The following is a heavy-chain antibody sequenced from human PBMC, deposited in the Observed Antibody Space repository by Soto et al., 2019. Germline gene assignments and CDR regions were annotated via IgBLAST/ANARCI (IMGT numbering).Heavy chain of an antibody. CDR2: ISGSGGST. Sequence: EVQLLESGGGLVQPGGSLRLSCAASGFTFSSYAMSWVRHAPGKGLDWVSAISGSGGSTYYADSVKGRFTISRDNSKNTLYLQMNSLRAEDTAVYYCAKVNAVAGTLDYWGQGSLVTVSS. CDR3: AKVNAVAGTLDY. J-gene: IGHJ4*02. V-gene: IGHV3-23*01. CDR1: GFTFSSYA. D-gene: IGHD6-19*01.